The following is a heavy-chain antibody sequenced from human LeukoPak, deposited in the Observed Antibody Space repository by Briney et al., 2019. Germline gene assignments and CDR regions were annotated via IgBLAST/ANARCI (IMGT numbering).Heavy chain of an antibody. CDR2: IYYSGST. V-gene: IGHV4-39*07. CDR1: GGSISSSSYY. D-gene: IGHD3-10*01. CDR3: ARVNMVRGVIAP. Sequence: PSETLSLTCTVSGGSISSSSYYWGWIRQPPGKGLEWIGSIYYSGSTYYNPSLKSRVTISVDTSKNQFSLKLSSVTAADTAVYCCARVNMVRGVIAPWGQGTLVTVSS. J-gene: IGHJ5*02.